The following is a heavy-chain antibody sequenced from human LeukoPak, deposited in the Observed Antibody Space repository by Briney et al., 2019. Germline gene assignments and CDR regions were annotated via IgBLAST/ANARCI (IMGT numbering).Heavy chain of an antibody. CDR1: GYSFTSYW. D-gene: IGHD5-18*01. V-gene: IGHV5-51*01. Sequence: GESLKISCKGSGYSFTSYWIGWVRQMPGKGLEXXXXIYPGDSDTRYSPSFQGQVTISADKSISTAYLQWSSLKASDTAMYYCARTDTAMVTGGWFDPWGQGTLVTVSS. CDR2: IYPGDSDT. J-gene: IGHJ5*02. CDR3: ARTDTAMVTGGWFDP.